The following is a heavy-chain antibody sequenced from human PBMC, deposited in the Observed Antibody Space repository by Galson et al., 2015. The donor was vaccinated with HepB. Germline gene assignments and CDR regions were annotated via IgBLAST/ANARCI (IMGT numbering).Heavy chain of an antibody. V-gene: IGHV3-30*18. CDR1: GFTFSSYG. J-gene: IGHJ4*02. CDR2: ISYDGSNK. D-gene: IGHD6-13*01. CDR3: AKSGSSWYFVDY. Sequence: SLRLSCAASGFTFSSYGMHWVRQAPGKGLEWVAVISYDGSNKYYADSVKGRFTISRDNSKNTLYLQMNSLRAEDTAVYYCAKSGSSWYFVDYWGQGTLVTVSS.